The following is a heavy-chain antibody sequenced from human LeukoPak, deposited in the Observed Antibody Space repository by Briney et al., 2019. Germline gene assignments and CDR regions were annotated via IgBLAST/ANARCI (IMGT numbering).Heavy chain of an antibody. D-gene: IGHD3-3*01. CDR3: ATHRITIFGVAIAYFDY. CDR1: GGSISSYY. Sequence: SETLSLTCTVSGGSISSYYWSWIRQPPGKGLEWIGYIYYSGSTNYNPSLKSRVTISVDTSKNQFSLKLSSVTAADTAVYYCATHRITIFGVAIAYFDYWGQGTLVTISS. CDR2: IYYSGST. V-gene: IGHV4-59*08. J-gene: IGHJ4*02.